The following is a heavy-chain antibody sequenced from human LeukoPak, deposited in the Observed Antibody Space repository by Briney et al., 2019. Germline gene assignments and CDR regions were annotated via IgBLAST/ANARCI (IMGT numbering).Heavy chain of an antibody. J-gene: IGHJ4*02. CDR3: VTCQLLLYGIDY. CDR2: FYSGGST. Sequence: GGSLRLSCVASGFTVSSNYMSWVRQAPGQGLELVSLFYSGGSTFYSDSVTGRFTIARDSSKNTLYLQTNTLRAEDTAVYYCVTCQLLLYGIDYWGQETLVTVSS. CDR1: GFTVSSNY. V-gene: IGHV3-66*01. D-gene: IGHD2-15*01.